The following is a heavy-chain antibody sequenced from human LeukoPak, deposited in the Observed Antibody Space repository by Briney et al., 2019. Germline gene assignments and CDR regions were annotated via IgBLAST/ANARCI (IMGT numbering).Heavy chain of an antibody. CDR3: ARTFHY. Sequence: ASETLSLTCTVSGGSISNSNYYWGWIRQPPGKGLEWIGSIYYSGSTYYNPSLKSRVTISVDTSKNQFSLKLSSVTAADTAVYYCARTFHYWGQGTLVTVSS. D-gene: IGHD2-21*01. CDR1: GGSISNSNYY. J-gene: IGHJ4*02. CDR2: IYYSGST. V-gene: IGHV4-39*01.